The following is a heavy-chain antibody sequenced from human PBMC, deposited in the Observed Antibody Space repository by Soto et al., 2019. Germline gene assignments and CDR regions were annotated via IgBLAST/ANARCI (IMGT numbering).Heavy chain of an antibody. CDR3: ARVPSPFDFYYAMDV. V-gene: IGHV4-30-2*05. J-gene: IGHJ6*02. CDR1: GVSIGSGDYS. Sequence: SETLSLTCTVSGVSIGSGDYSWSWIRQPPGKGLEWLGYIYHRGTTYYNPSLKSRLTMSLDTSQNQFSLKLNSVTAADTAVYFCARVPSPFDFYYAMDVWGQGTAVTVSS. D-gene: IGHD3-16*01. CDR2: IYHRGTT.